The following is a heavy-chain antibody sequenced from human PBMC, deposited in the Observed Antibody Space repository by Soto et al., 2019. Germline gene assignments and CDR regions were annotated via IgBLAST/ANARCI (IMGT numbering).Heavy chain of an antibody. CDR3: ATAYAVATIGNDAFDI. Sequence: QVQLVQSGAEVKKPGASVKVSCKVSGYTLTELSMHWVRQAPGKGLEWMGGFDPEAVETIYAQKFQGRVTITEDTSTDTAYMELSSLTSEDTAVYYCATAYAVATIGNDAFDIWGQGTMVTVSS. CDR1: GYTLTELS. V-gene: IGHV1-24*01. CDR2: FDPEAVET. J-gene: IGHJ3*02. D-gene: IGHD5-12*01.